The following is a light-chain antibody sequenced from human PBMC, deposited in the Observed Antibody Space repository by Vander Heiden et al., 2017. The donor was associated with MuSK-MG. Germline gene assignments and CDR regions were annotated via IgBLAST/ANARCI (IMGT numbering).Light chain of an antibody. Sequence: EIVMTQSPATLSVSPGERATLPCRASQSVSSNLAWYQQKAGQAPRLVIYGASTRATGFPARFSGSGSGTEFTLTISSLQSEDFAVYYCQQDNHWPRTFGQGTKVEIK. CDR3: QQDNHWPRT. CDR1: QSVSSN. J-gene: IGKJ1*01. V-gene: IGKV3-15*01. CDR2: GAS.